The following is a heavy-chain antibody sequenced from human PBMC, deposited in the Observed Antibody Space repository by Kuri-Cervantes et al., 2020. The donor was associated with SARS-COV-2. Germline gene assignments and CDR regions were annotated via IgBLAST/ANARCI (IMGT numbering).Heavy chain of an antibody. J-gene: IGHJ6*02. V-gene: IGHV1-69*04. CDR3: ARDGGTYYDFWSGYHGRGMDV. D-gene: IGHD3-3*01. CDR2: IIPILGIA. Sequence: SVKVSCKASGGTFSSYAISWVRQAPGQGLEWMGRIIPILGIANCAQKFQGRVTITADKSTSTAYMELSSLRSEDTAVYYCARDGGTYYDFWSGYHGRGMDVWGQGTTVTVSS. CDR1: GGTFSSYA.